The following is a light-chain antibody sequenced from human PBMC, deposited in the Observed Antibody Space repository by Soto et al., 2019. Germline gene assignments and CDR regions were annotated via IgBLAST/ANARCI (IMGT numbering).Light chain of an antibody. CDR2: GAS. J-gene: IGKJ4*02. CDR1: QSISATH. V-gene: IGKV3-20*01. CDR3: LHYGSSPLT. Sequence: IVLTQSPGTLSLSPGERATLSCRASQSISATHLAWYQQRPGQAPRLLLYGASSRATGIPDRFSGSGSGTDFALTISRVEPEDFAVFYCLHYGSSPLTFGGGTKVEIK.